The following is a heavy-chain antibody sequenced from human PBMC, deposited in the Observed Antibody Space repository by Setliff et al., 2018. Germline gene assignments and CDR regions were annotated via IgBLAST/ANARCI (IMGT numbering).Heavy chain of an antibody. CDR2: IKEDGSEQ. CDR1: GFNITGRW. J-gene: IGHJ3*01. CDR3: ARPRSRTIIGENDPFDL. D-gene: IGHD3-9*01. V-gene: IGHV3-7*03. Sequence: GGSLRLSCEASGFNITGRWMSWVRQAPGKGLEWVANIKEDGSEQYYVNSVWGRFSISRDNARNSVFLEMNSLRGEDTAVYYCARPRSRTIIGENDPFDLWGQGTLVTVSS.